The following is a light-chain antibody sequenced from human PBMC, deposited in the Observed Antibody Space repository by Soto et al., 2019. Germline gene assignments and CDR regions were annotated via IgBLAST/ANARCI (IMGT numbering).Light chain of an antibody. V-gene: IGKV3-15*01. Sequence: ETVMTQSPATLSVSPWERATLSCRASQTVSSNLAWYQQKPGQAPRLLIYGASTRATGIPARFSGSGSGTEFTLTISSLQSEDFAVYYCQQYNNWPPWTFGQGTKVDIK. CDR3: QQYNNWPPWT. CDR2: GAS. CDR1: QTVSSN. J-gene: IGKJ1*01.